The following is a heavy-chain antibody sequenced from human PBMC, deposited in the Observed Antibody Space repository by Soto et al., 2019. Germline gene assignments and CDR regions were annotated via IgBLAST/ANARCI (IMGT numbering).Heavy chain of an antibody. CDR2: ISRSGGST. V-gene: IGHV3-23*01. J-gene: IGHJ4*02. Sequence: GGSLRLSCAASGFTLSSYAMTWVRQAPGKGLEWVSVISRSGGSTNYADSVKGRFTISRDNSKNSLYLEMNSLRAEDTAVYYCARESEDLTSNFDYWGQGTLVTVSS. CDR1: GFTLSSYA. CDR3: ARESEDLTSNFDY.